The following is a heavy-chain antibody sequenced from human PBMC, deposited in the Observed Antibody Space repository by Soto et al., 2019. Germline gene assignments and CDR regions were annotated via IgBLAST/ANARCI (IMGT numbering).Heavy chain of an antibody. CDR2: ISYDGSNK. V-gene: IGHV3-30*18. CDR3: AKQDRSKHNRVVTHCSGGSCYLTTGYFDY. CDR1: GFTFSSYG. D-gene: IGHD2-15*01. Sequence: QVQLVESGGGVVQPGRSLRLSCAASGFTFSSYGMHWVRQAPGKGLEWVAVISYDGSNKYYADSVKGRFTISRDNSKNTLYLQMNSVRAEDTAVYYCAKQDRSKHNRVVTHCSGGSCYLTTGYFDYWGEGTLVTVSS. J-gene: IGHJ4*02.